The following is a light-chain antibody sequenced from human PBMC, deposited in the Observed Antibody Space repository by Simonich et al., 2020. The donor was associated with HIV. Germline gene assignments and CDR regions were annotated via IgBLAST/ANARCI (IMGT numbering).Light chain of an antibody. CDR2: WAS. Sequence: DIVMTQSPDSLAVSLGERATINCKSSQSVLYSSNNKNYLAWYQQKPRQPPKLLIYWASTRESGVPDRFSGSGSGTDFTLTINSLEAEDAAAYYCHQSSSLPLTFGGGTKVEIK. J-gene: IGKJ4*01. V-gene: IGKV4-1*01. CDR1: QSVLYSSNNKNY. CDR3: HQSSSLPLT.